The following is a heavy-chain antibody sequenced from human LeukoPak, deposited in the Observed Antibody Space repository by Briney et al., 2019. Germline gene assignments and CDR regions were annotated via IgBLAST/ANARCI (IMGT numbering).Heavy chain of an antibody. CDR1: GGSFSGYY. Sequence: SETLSLTCAVYGGSFSGYYWSWIRQPPGKGLEWIGEINHSGSTNYNPSLKSRVTISVDTSKNQFSLKLSSVTAADTAVYYCARSLGLWFGEAYYMDVWGKGTTVTISS. CDR2: INHSGST. V-gene: IGHV4-34*01. CDR3: ARSLGLWFGEAYYMDV. D-gene: IGHD3-10*01. J-gene: IGHJ6*03.